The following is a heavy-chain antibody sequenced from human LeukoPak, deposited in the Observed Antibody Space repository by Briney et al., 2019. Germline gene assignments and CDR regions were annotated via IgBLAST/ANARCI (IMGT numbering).Heavy chain of an antibody. J-gene: IGHJ1*01. CDR3: ASGCSSTSCYGEYFQH. D-gene: IGHD2-2*01. Sequence: ASVKVSCKASGYTFTGYYMHWVRQAPGQGLEWMGWINPNSGGTNYAKKFQGSVTMTRDTSITTAYMELSRLRFDDTAMYYCASGCSSTSCYGEYFQHWGQGTLVTVSS. V-gene: IGHV1-2*02. CDR1: GYTFTGYY. CDR2: INPNSGGT.